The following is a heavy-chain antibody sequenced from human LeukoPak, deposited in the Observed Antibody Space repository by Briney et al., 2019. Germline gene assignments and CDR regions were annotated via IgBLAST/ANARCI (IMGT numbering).Heavy chain of an antibody. CDR3: ARDQFIHAFDI. J-gene: IGHJ3*02. D-gene: IGHD5-24*01. CDR1: GFTFSSFS. Sequence: PGGSLRLSCAASGFTFSSFSMNWVRQAPGKGLEWVSSIYSTTTYICYADSVKGRFTISRDNAENSLYLQMNSLSAEDTAVYYCARDQFIHAFDIWGQGTMVTVSS. V-gene: IGHV3-21*01. CDR2: IYSTTTYI.